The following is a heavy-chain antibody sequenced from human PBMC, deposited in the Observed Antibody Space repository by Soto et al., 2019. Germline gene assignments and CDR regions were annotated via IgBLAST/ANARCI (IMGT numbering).Heavy chain of an antibody. D-gene: IGHD3-10*01. CDR3: ARQLLGSGTYYFDY. CDR1: VFSFTSYW. V-gene: IGHV5-51*01. CDR2: IYPDDSDI. Sequence: GESLKISCKGSVFSFTSYWIGWVRQMPGKGLEWMGVIYPDDSDIIYSSSFQGQVTFSADKSINTAYLQWGSLKASDTAMYYCARQLLGSGTYYFDYWGQGTLVTVS. J-gene: IGHJ4*02.